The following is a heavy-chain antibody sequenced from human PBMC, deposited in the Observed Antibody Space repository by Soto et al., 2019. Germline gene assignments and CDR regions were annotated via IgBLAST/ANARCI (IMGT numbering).Heavy chain of an antibody. CDR3: AKDPHGDYRLNWVDP. CDR2: ISGSGGST. J-gene: IGHJ5*02. D-gene: IGHD4-17*01. Sequence: EVQLLESGGGLVQPGGSLRLSCAASGFTFSNYAMSWVRQAPGKGLEWVSTISGSGGSTYYADSVKGRFTISRDNSKNTLHLQMNSLKAEDTAVYYCAKDPHGDYRLNWVDPWGQGTLVTVSS. V-gene: IGHV3-23*01. CDR1: GFTFSNYA.